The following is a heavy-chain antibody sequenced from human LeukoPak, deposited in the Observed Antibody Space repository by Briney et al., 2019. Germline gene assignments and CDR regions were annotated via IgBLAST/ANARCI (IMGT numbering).Heavy chain of an antibody. CDR3: ARDREYYYDSSGYSPDY. CDR1: GGSFSGYY. V-gene: IGHV3-11*01. D-gene: IGHD3-22*01. J-gene: IGHJ4*02. CDR2: ISSSGSTI. Sequence: LSLTCAVYGGSFSGYYMSWFRQAPGKGLEWVSYISSSGSTIYYADSVKGRFTISRDNAKNSLYLQMNSLRAEDTAVYYCARDREYYYDSSGYSPDYWGQGTLVTVSS.